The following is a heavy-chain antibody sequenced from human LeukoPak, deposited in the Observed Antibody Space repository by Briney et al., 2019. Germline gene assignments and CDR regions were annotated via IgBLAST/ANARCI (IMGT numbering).Heavy chain of an antibody. V-gene: IGHV3-23*01. J-gene: IGHJ4*02. CDR3: AKIAATDPIDF. D-gene: IGHD6-13*01. CDR2: LTGSGRDT. Sequence: GGSLRLSRAASGFTPNIYAMNWVRQAPGKGLDWVSSLTGSGRDTYYTDSVKGRFTISRDNSKNTLYLQMNSLRPDDTAVYYCAKIAATDPIDFWGQGTLVTVSS. CDR1: GFTPNIYA.